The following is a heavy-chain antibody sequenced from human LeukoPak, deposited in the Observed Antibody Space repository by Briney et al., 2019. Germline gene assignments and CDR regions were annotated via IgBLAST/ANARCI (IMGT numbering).Heavy chain of an antibody. V-gene: IGHV4-4*07. CDR2: IYTSGST. J-gene: IGHJ6*03. CDR1: GGSISSYY. CDR3: ARVGGFSSSGPYYYYYMDV. D-gene: IGHD6-6*01. Sequence: SETQSLTCTVSGGSISSYYWSWSRQPAGKGLEWIGRIYTSGSTNYNPSLKSRVTMSVDTSKNQFSLKLSSVTAADTAVYYCARVGGFSSSGPYYYYYMDVWGKGTTVTVSS.